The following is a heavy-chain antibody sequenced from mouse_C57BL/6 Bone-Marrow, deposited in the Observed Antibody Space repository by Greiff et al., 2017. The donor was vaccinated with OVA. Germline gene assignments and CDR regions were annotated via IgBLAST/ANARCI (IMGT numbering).Heavy chain of an antibody. Sequence: EVQLQQSGPELVKPGASVKISCKASGYSFTDYNMNWVKQSNGKSLEWIGVINPNYGTNSYNQKFKGKATLTVDQSSSTAYMQLNSLTSEDSAVYYGARSDYCGSSPWFAYWGQGTLVTVSA. CDR1: GYSFTDYN. D-gene: IGHD1-1*01. CDR3: ARSDYCGSSPWFAY. CDR2: INPNYGTN. J-gene: IGHJ3*01. V-gene: IGHV1-39*01.